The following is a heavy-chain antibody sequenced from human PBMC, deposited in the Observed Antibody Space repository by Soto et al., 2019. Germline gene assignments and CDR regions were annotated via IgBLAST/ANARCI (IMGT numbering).Heavy chain of an antibody. V-gene: IGHV3-64D*09. CDR1: GFTFSSYA. Sequence: GGSLRLSCSASGFTFSSYAMHWVRQAPGKGLEYVSAISSNGGSTYYADSVKGRFTISRDNSKNTLYLQMSSMRAEDTAVNYRVKEAVCLYFDWEPTDNDALDIWGQGTMVTVSS. CDR3: VKEAVCLYFDWEPTDNDALDI. D-gene: IGHD3-9*01. J-gene: IGHJ3*02. CDR2: ISSNGGST.